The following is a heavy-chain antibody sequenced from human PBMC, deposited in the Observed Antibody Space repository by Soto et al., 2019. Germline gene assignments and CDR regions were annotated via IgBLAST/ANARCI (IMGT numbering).Heavy chain of an antibody. D-gene: IGHD3-16*02. CDR3: ARTLGPRGIYYYGSDYRWTIDV. Sequence: PSETLSLTCTVSGGSINSYYWSWIRQPPGKGLEWIGYIYYSGSTNYNPSLKSRVTISVDTSKNQFSLKLTSATAADTAVYFCARTLGPRGIYYYGSDYRWTIDVWGQGTLVPVSS. CDR2: IYYSGST. V-gene: IGHV4-59*08. J-gene: IGHJ4*02. CDR1: GGSINSYY.